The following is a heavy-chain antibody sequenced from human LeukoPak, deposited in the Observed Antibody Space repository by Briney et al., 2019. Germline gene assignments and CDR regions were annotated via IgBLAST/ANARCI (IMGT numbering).Heavy chain of an antibody. CDR2: INPSGGST. CDR3: ARDSRRTYDGSGYYHPTAPPLRY. Sequence: GASVKVSCKASGYTFTSYYMHWVRQAPGQGLEWMGIINPSGGSTSYAQKFQGRVTMTRDTSTSTVYMELSSLRSEDTAVYYCARDSRRTYDGSGYYHPTAPPLRYWGQGTLVTVSS. J-gene: IGHJ4*02. V-gene: IGHV1-46*01. D-gene: IGHD3-22*01. CDR1: GYTFTSYY.